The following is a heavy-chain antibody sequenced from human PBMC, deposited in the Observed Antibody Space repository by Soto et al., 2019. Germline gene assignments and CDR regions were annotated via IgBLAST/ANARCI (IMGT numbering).Heavy chain of an antibody. CDR3: ARVTYYYDSSGHYSQGHAFDI. CDR1: GGSISSYY. CDR2: IYYSGST. V-gene: IGHV4-59*01. J-gene: IGHJ3*02. Sequence: KPSETLSLTCTVSGGSISSYYWSWIRQPPGKGLEWIGYIYYSGSTNYNPSLKSRVTISVDTSKNQFSLRLSSVTAADTAVYYCARVTYYYDSSGHYSQGHAFDIWGQGTMVTVSS. D-gene: IGHD3-22*01.